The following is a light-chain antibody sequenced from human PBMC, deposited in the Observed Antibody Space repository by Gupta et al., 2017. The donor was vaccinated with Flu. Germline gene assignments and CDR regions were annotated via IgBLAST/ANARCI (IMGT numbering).Light chain of an antibody. Sequence: QSALRQPPSVSGSPGQSVTISCTGTGSDIGTYNRVSWYRQPPGTAPKLIIYEVSNRPSGVPDRFSGSKSGNTASLTISGLQGEDEADYYCSSYTTSYTFVFGTGTTVTVL. CDR3: SSYTTSYTFV. V-gene: IGLV2-18*02. CDR2: EVS. J-gene: IGLJ1*01. CDR1: GSDIGTYNR.